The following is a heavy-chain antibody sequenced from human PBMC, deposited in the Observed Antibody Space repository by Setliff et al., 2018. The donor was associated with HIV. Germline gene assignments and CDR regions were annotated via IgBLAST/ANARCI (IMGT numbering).Heavy chain of an antibody. Sequence: PSETLSLTCTVSGGSISSSSYYWGWIRQPPGKGLEWIGSIYYSGSTYYNPSLKSRVTISVDTSKNQFSLKLSSVTAADTAVYYCARAHPAPTSLWGSGYAYYGAFFDYSRPGFVDYWGQGTLVTV. J-gene: IGHJ4*02. CDR3: ARAHPAPTSLWGSGYAYYGAFFDYSRPGFVDY. CDR2: IYYSGST. V-gene: IGHV4-39*07. D-gene: IGHD3-22*01. CDR1: GGSISSSSYY.